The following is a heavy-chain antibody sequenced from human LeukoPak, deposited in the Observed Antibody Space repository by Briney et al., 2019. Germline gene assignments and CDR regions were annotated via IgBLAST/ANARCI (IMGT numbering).Heavy chain of an antibody. CDR2: IYTSGST. CDR3: ARIRIGATLAFDI. Sequence: PSETLSLTCAVYGGSFSGYYWSWIRQPAGKGLEWIGRIYTSGSTNYNPSLKSRVTISVDTSKNQFSLKLSSVTAADTAVYYCARIRIGATLAFDIWGQGTMVTVSS. CDR1: GGSFSGYY. J-gene: IGHJ3*02. V-gene: IGHV4-59*10. D-gene: IGHD1-26*01.